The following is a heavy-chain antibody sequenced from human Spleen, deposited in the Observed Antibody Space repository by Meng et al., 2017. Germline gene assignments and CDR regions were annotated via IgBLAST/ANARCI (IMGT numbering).Heavy chain of an antibody. V-gene: IGHV3-72*01. CDR3: GWVRIVGDD. D-gene: IGHD1-26*01. CDR2: IRNKAHTYPT. CDR1: GFTFSDHY. Sequence: GGSLTLSCAVSGFTFSDHYMDWVRQAPGKGLEWVGRIRNKAHTYPTDYAASVKGRFIIVSNDSENSVLLQMNSLKSENTAVYYCGWVRIVGDDWGQGTLVTVSS. J-gene: IGHJ4*02.